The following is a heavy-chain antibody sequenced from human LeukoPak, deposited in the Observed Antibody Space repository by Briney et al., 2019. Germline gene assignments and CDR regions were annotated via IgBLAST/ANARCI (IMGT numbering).Heavy chain of an antibody. Sequence: GGSLRLSCAASGFTFSTYWMNWVRQAPGKGLEWVSYISSSGSTIYYADSVKGRFAISRDNAKNSLYLQMNSLRAEDTAVYYCAELGITMIGGVWGKGTTVTISS. CDR2: ISSSGSTI. CDR3: AELGITMIGGV. V-gene: IGHV3-48*03. CDR1: GFTFSTYW. D-gene: IGHD3-10*02. J-gene: IGHJ6*04.